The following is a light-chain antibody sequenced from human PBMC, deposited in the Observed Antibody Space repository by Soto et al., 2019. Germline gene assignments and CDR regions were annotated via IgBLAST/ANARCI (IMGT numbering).Light chain of an antibody. V-gene: IGKV3-20*01. CDR3: QQYGSSPPIT. CDR2: GAS. Sequence: EIVLTQSPGTLSLSPGERAALSCRASRSVSSNSLAWYQQKPGQAPRLLIYGASSRATGIPDRFSGSGSGTDFTLTISRLEPEDFAVYYCQQYGSSPPITFGQGRRLE. J-gene: IGKJ5*01. CDR1: RSVSSNS.